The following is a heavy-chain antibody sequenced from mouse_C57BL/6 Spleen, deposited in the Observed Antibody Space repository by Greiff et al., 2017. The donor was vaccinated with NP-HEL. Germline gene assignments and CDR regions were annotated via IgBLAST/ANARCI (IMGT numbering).Heavy chain of an antibody. Sequence: DVQLQESGPGLVKPSQSLSLTCSVTGYSITSGYYWNWIRQFPGNKLEWMGYISYDGSNNYNPSLKNRISITRDTSKNQFFLKLNSVTTEDTATYYCAREDYGNYPWFAYWGQGTLVTVSA. J-gene: IGHJ3*01. D-gene: IGHD2-1*01. CDR1: GYSITSGYY. CDR3: AREDYGNYPWFAY. V-gene: IGHV3-6*01. CDR2: ISYDGSN.